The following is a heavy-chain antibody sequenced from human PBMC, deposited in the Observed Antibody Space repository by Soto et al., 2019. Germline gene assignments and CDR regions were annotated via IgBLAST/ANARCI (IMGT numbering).Heavy chain of an antibody. CDR1: GGSISSYY. CDR3: ARAPRQPYNWNYADYYYMDV. Sequence: SETLSLTCTVSGGSISSYYWSWIRQPPGKGLEWIGYIYYSGSTNYNPSLKSRVTISVDTSKNQFSLKLSSVTAADTAVYYCARAPRQPYNWNYADYYYMDVWGKGTTVTVSS. J-gene: IGHJ6*03. V-gene: IGHV4-59*01. CDR2: IYYSGST. D-gene: IGHD1-7*01.